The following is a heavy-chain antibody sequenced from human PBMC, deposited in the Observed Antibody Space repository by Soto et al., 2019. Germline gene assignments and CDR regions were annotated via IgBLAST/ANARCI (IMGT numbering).Heavy chain of an antibody. V-gene: IGHV3-30-3*01. D-gene: IGHD2-8*02. J-gene: IGHJ4*02. CDR1: GFTFSHYA. CDR3: ARDRGRGYCTGGLCYLGLDH. Sequence: PGGSLRLSCAASGFTFSHYAMHWVRQAPDKGLEWVSVISFNGTNEFFADSVKGRFSISRDNSANTLYLQMTNLRPEDTAIYYCARDRGRGYCTGGLCYLGLDHWGQGTLVTVSS. CDR2: ISFNGTNE.